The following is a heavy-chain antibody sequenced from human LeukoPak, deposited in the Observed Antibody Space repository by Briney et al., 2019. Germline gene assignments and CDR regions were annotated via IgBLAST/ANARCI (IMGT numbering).Heavy chain of an antibody. CDR3: ARAFRGFDP. V-gene: IGHV4-34*01. CDR2: INHSGST. Sequence: PSETLSLTCAVYGGSFSGYYCSWIRQPPGKGPEWIGEINHSGSTNYNPSLKSRVTISVDTSKNQFSLKLSSVTAADPAVYYCARAFRGFDPWGQGTLVTVSS. J-gene: IGHJ5*02. CDR1: GGSFSGYY.